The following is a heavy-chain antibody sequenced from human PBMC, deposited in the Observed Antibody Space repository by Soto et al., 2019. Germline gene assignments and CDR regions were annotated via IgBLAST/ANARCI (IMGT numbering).Heavy chain of an antibody. CDR3: ARDYVMDV. Sequence: EVQLVESGGGLVKPGGSLRLSCAASGFTFSGDAMNWVRQSPGKGLEWVSSITTTSTYIHYADSVKGRFTISRVNANDSLHLQMNARRAEDTAVYYCARDYVMDVWGHGTTVNVSS. V-gene: IGHV3-21*01. D-gene: IGHD3-10*02. J-gene: IGHJ6*02. CDR1: GFTFSGDA. CDR2: ITTTSTYI.